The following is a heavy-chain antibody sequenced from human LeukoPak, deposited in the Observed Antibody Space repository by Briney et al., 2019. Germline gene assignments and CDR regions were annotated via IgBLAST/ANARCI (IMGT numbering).Heavy chain of an antibody. V-gene: IGHV3-23*01. CDR2: ISGSGGST. D-gene: IGHD6-6*01. CDR1: GFTFSSYA. CDR3: AKQGYSSSSGWFDP. Sequence: PGGSLRLSCAASGFTFSSYAMSWVRQAPGKGLGWVSAISGSGGSTYYADSVKGRFTISRDNSKNTLYLQMNSLRAEDTAVYYCAKQGYSSSSGWFDPWGQGTLVTVSS. J-gene: IGHJ5*02.